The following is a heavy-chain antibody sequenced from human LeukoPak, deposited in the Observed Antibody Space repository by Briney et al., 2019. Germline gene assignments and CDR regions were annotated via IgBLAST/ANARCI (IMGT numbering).Heavy chain of an antibody. CDR2: ITYDGYYK. V-gene: IGHV3-30*03. CDR1: GFTFTSYG. D-gene: IGHD3-10*01. CDR3: ARLYYYVSGTYSRYFDY. Sequence: PGTSLRLSCAASGFTFTSYGMHWVRQAPGKGLEWVALITYDGYYKYYSDSVKGRFTISRDNSKNTLYLQMNSLRAEDTAIYYCARLYYYVSGTYSRYFDYWGQGTLVTVSS. J-gene: IGHJ4*02.